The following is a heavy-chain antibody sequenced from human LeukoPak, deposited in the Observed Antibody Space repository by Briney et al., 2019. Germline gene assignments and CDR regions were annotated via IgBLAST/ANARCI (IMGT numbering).Heavy chain of an antibody. D-gene: IGHD6-13*01. V-gene: IGHV1-46*01. J-gene: IGHJ4*02. CDR3: ARGGSKQLAPPFDS. CDR2: INPSGGST. CDR1: GYTFTTYY. Sequence: ASVKVSCKASGYTFTTYYIHWVRQAPGQGLEWMGMINPSGGSTNYAPKFQGRATVTRDTSTSTAYMDLSSLRSGDTALYYCARGGSKQLAPPFDSWGQGTLVTVSS.